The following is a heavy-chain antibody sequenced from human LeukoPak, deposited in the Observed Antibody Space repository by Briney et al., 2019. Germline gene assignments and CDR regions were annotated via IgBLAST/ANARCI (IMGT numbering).Heavy chain of an antibody. CDR2: IGSDGVDT. V-gene: IGHV3-23*01. CDR3: ASAFGESYYFDY. CDR1: GFPFSTFA. J-gene: IGHJ4*02. D-gene: IGHD3-10*01. Sequence: GGSLRLSCTAAGFPFSTFAMGWARQAPGKGLEWLSGIGSDGVDTFYGDSAKGRFTISRDNAKNSLYLQMNSLRAEDTAVYYCASAFGESYYFDYWGQGTLSPSPQ.